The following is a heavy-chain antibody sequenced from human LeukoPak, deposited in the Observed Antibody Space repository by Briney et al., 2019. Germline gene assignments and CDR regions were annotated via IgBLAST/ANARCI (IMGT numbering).Heavy chain of an antibody. Sequence: GASVKVSCKASGYTFTSYGISWVRQAPGQGLEWMGWISAYNGNTNYAQKLQGRVTMTTDTSTSTAYMELSSLRSEDTAVYYCARDKGYYDSSGYLWLDYWGQGTLVTVSS. CDR2: ISAYNGNT. CDR1: GYTFTSYG. CDR3: ARDKGYYDSSGYLWLDY. D-gene: IGHD3-22*01. J-gene: IGHJ4*02. V-gene: IGHV1-18*01.